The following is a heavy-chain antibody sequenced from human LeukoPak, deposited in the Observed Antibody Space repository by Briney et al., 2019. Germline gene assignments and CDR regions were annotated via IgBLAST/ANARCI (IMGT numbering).Heavy chain of an antibody. CDR1: GYTFTSYG. CDR3: ARDNSYVRYYYGMDA. Sequence: GASVKVSCKASGYTFTSYGISWVRQAPGQGLEWMGWISAYNGNTNYAQKLQGRVTMTTDTSTSTAYMELRSLRSDDTAVYYCARDNSYVRYYYGMDAWGQGTTVTVSS. J-gene: IGHJ6*02. V-gene: IGHV1-18*01. D-gene: IGHD1-26*01. CDR2: ISAYNGNT.